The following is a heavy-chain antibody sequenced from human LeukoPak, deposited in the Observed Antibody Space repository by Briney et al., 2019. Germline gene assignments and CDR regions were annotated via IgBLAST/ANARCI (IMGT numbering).Heavy chain of an antibody. CDR3: ATQGSGWSPGAFDI. J-gene: IGHJ3*02. D-gene: IGHD6-19*01. CDR1: GYSFTSYW. Sequence: PGESLKISCKGSGYSFTSYWIGWVRQLPGKGLVWMGIIYPGDSDTKYNPSFQGQVTISADKSISTAYLQWSSLKASDTAMYYCATQGSGWSPGAFDIWGQGTMVTVSS. V-gene: IGHV5-51*01. CDR2: IYPGDSDT.